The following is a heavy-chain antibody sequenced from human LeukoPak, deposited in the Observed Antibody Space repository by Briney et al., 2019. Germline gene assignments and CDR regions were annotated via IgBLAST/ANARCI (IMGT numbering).Heavy chain of an antibody. V-gene: IGHV4-34*01. CDR3: ARWGPSAFDM. CDR2: INHSGST. D-gene: IGHD3-16*01. Sequence: SETLSLTCAVYGGSLSGYYWSWIRQPPGKGLEWIGEINHSGSTNYIPSLKSRVTISGDTSKNQFSLRLSSVTAADTAVYYCARWGPSAFDMWGQGTKVTVSS. J-gene: IGHJ3*02. CDR1: GGSLSGYY.